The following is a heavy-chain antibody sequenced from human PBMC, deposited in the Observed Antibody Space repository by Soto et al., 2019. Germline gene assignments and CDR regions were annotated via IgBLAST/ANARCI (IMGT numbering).Heavy chain of an antibody. CDR1: GGTFSSYA. CDR3: ARARVRDRRIAAAGYYYYGMDV. V-gene: IGHV1-69*01. D-gene: IGHD6-13*01. Sequence: QVQLVQSGAEVKKPGSSVKVSCKASGGTFSSYAISWVRQAPGQGLEWMGGIIPIFGTANYAQKFQGRVTITADESTRTAYMELSSLSSEDTAVYYCARARVRDRRIAAAGYYYYGMDVWGQGTTVTVSS. CDR2: IIPIFGTA. J-gene: IGHJ6*02.